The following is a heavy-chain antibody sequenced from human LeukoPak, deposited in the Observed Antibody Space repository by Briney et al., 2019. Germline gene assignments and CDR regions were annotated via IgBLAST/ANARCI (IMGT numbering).Heavy chain of an antibody. CDR1: GFTFSSYG. J-gene: IGHJ4*02. D-gene: IGHD2-21*01. V-gene: IGHV3-23*01. Sequence: PGGTLRLSCAASGFTFSSYGMSWVRQAPGKGLEWVSAISGSGDSTYYADSVKGRFTIARDNAKNSLSLQMNSLRAEDTAVYYCASHSVGVLPIATFDYWGQGTLVTVSS. CDR2: ISGSGDST. CDR3: ASHSVGVLPIATFDY.